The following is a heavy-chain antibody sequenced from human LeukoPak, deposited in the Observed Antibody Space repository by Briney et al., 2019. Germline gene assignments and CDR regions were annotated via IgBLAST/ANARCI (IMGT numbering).Heavy chain of an antibody. Sequence: PSETLSLTCTVSGGSMSSYFWNWIRQPPGKGLEWIGYIYYSGSTNYNPSLKSRVTISIDTSKRQFSLKLSSVTAADTAVYYCASSRILPGYSSGWSYFDYWGQGTLVTVSS. D-gene: IGHD6-19*01. CDR1: GGSMSSYF. CDR3: ASSRILPGYSSGWSYFDY. J-gene: IGHJ4*02. CDR2: IYYSGST. V-gene: IGHV4-59*08.